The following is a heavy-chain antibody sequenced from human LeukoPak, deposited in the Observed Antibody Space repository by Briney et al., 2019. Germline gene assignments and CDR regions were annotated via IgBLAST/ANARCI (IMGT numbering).Heavy chain of an antibody. CDR2: TSDSGSST. D-gene: IGHD2-15*01. CDR1: GFIFSDFA. CDR3: VKVATLDD. J-gene: IGHJ4*02. V-gene: IGHV3-23*01. Sequence: GGSLRLYCAASGFIFSDFAMRWVRQAPGKGLEWVSGTSDSGSSTYYADSVKGRFTISRDNSKNTLYLEMNSLRAEDTALYYCVKVATLDDWGQGTLVTVSS.